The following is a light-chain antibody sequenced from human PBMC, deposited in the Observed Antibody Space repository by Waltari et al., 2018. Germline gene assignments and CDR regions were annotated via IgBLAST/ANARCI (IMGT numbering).Light chain of an antibody. V-gene: IGLV1-40*01. CDR1: TSNIGATYD. CDR3: QQYYRIPLS. Sequence: QSVLTQPSSVSGAPGQRVTIAYNGSTSNIGATYDVHWYQQIPGTVPRFLISGAPNRPSRVPDRFSASKSGTSASLAIADLHVEDEADYYCQQYYRIPLSFGGGTK. J-gene: IGLJ2*01. CDR2: GAP.